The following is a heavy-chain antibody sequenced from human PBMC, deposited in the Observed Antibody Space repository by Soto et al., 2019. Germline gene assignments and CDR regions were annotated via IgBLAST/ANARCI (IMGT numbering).Heavy chain of an antibody. CDR1: GDYISSTYY. V-gene: IGHV4-38-2*02. CDR2: IYHSGVT. J-gene: IGHJ5*02. D-gene: IGHD2-15*01. Sequence: SETLSLTXAVSGDYISSTYYWGWIRQPPGKGLEWIGIIYHSGVTFYNPSLKSRVTTSVDTSRNEFSLQMNSLRAEDTAVYYCAKDSGGQGTWGQGTLVTVSS. CDR3: AKDSGGQGT.